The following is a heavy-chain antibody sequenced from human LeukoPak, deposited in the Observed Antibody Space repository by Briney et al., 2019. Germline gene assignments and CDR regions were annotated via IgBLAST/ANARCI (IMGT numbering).Heavy chain of an antibody. CDR3: TCGYCSSTSCYSWFDP. CDR2: FDPEDGET. J-gene: IGHJ5*02. CDR1: GYTLTELS. Sequence: ASVKVSCKVSGYTLTELSMHWVRQPPGKGLEWMGGFDPEDGETIYAQKFQGRVTMTEDTSTDTAYMELSSLRSEDTAVYYCTCGYCSSTSCYSWFDPWGQGTLVTVSS. V-gene: IGHV1-24*01. D-gene: IGHD2-2*03.